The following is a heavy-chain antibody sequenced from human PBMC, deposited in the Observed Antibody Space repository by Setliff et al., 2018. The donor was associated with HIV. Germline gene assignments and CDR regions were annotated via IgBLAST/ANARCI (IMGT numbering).Heavy chain of an antibody. Sequence: PGESLKISCKGSGYGVTNYWIGWVRQMPGKGLEWMGIIYLGDSDTKYSPSFRGQVIISAEKSISTAYLQWSSLKASDTAIYYCACRPDDAPRGSAFDIWGPGTMVTVSS. CDR1: GYGVTNYW. D-gene: IGHD3-10*01. CDR3: ACRPDDAPRGSAFDI. V-gene: IGHV5-51*01. J-gene: IGHJ3*02. CDR2: IYLGDSDT.